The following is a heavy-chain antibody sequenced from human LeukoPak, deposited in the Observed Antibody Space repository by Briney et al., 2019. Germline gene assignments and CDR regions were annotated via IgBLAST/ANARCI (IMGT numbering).Heavy chain of an antibody. D-gene: IGHD3-10*01. CDR3: ARAVYVNYYGSGSYWNY. CDR2: INHSGGT. J-gene: IGHJ4*02. V-gene: IGHV4-34*01. CDR1: GGSFSGYY. Sequence: SETLSLTCAVYGGSFSGYYWSWIRQPPGKGLEWIGEINHSGGTNYNPSLKSRVTISVDTSKNQFSLKLSSVTAADTAVYYCARAVYVNYYGSGSYWNYWGQGTLVTVSS.